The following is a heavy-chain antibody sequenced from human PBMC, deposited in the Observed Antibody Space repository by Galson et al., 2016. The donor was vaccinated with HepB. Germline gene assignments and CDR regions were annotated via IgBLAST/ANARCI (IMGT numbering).Heavy chain of an antibody. Sequence: SVKVSCKASGDIFGMYTISWVRQAPGQGLEWMGGIAPIFGTTNYAQNFQDRVTITADESTSTAYMELSSLRSEDTAVYYCARGRDTGGYDYDEAPTELPLDYWGQGTLVTVSS. CDR3: ARGRDTGGYDYDEAPTELPLDY. V-gene: IGHV1-69*13. D-gene: IGHD3-22*01. CDR2: IAPIFGTT. CDR1: GDIFGMYT. J-gene: IGHJ4*02.